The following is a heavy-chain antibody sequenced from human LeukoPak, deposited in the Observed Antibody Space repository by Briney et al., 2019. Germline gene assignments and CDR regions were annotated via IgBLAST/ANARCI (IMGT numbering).Heavy chain of an antibody. D-gene: IGHD3-16*02. V-gene: IGHV4-34*01. Sequence: SETLSLTCAVYGGSFSGYYWSWIRQPPGKGLEWIGEINHSGSTNYNPSLKSRVTISVDTSKNQFSLKLSSVTAADTAVYYCARFPFGGVIASDYWGQGTLVTVSS. CDR1: GGSFSGYY. CDR2: INHSGST. CDR3: ARFPFGGVIASDY. J-gene: IGHJ4*02.